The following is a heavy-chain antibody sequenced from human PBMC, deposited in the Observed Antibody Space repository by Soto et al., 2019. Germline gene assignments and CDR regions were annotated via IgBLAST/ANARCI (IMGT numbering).Heavy chain of an antibody. CDR1: GGTFSSYA. CDR2: IIPIFGTA. Sequence: QVQLVQSGAEEKKPGSSVKVSCKASGGTFSSYAISWVRQAPGQGLEWMGGIIPIFGTANYAQKFQGRVTITADEPTSIVYMELSSLRSEDTAVDYCVRGGITSFGGSTYYGMDVWGQGTTVTVSS. J-gene: IGHJ6*02. CDR3: VRGGITSFGGSTYYGMDV. V-gene: IGHV1-69*01. D-gene: IGHD3-3*01.